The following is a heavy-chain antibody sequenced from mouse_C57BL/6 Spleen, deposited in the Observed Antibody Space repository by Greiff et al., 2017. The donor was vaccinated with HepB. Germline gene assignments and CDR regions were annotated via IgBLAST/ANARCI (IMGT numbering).Heavy chain of an antibody. CDR1: GFNIKDYY. CDR2: IDPEDGET. CDR3: SRFPLYDSPYYAMDY. J-gene: IGHJ4*01. D-gene: IGHD2-3*01. Sequence: EVQLQQSGAELVKPGASVKLSCTVSGFNIKDYYMHWVKQRTEQGLEWIGRIDPEDGETKYAPKFQGKATITADTSSNTAYMQLSSLTSEDTAVYYCSRFPLYDSPYYAMDYWGQGTSVTVSS. V-gene: IGHV14-2*01.